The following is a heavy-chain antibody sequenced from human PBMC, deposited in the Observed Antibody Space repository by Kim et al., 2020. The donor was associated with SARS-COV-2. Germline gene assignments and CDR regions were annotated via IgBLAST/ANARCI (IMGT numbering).Heavy chain of an antibody. V-gene: IGHV3-30*18. D-gene: IGHD3-3*01. CDR2: ISYDGSNK. J-gene: IGHJ4*02. CDR1: GFTFSSYG. CDR3: AKVGGITIFGVVMPHSLYLDF. Sequence: GGSLRLSCAASGFTFSSYGMHWVRQAPGKGLEWVAVISYDGSNKYYADSVKGRFTISRDNSKNTLYLQMNSLRAEDTAVYYCAKVGGITIFGVVMPHSLYLDFWGQGTLVTVSS.